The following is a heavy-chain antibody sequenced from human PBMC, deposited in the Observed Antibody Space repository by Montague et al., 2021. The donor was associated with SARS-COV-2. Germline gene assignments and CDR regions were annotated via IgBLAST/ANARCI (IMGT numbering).Heavy chain of an antibody. Sequence: SETLSLTCAVYGGSFSGYYWSWIRQPPGKGLEWIGETNHSGSTNYNPPPTRRVTTSVDTSKNQFSLKLSAVTAADTAVYYCARVRDYGSGTSLGMDVWGQGTTVTVSS. V-gene: IGHV4-34*01. J-gene: IGHJ6*02. CDR3: ARVRDYGSGTSLGMDV. CDR1: GGSFSGYY. CDR2: TNHSGST. D-gene: IGHD3-10*01.